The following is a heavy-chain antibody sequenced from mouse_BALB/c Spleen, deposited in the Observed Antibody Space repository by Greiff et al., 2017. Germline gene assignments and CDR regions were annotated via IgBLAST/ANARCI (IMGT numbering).Heavy chain of an antibody. D-gene: IGHD2-1*01. CDR2: ISDGGSYT. CDR3: ARDLGYGNEAY. Sequence: EVQRVESGGGLVKPGGSLKLSCAASGFTFSDYYMYWVRQTPEKRLEWVATISDGGSYTYYPDSVKGRFTISRDNAKNNLYLQMSSLKSEDTAMYYCARDLGYGNEAYWGQGTLVTVSA. V-gene: IGHV5-4*02. CDR1: GFTFSDYY. J-gene: IGHJ3*01.